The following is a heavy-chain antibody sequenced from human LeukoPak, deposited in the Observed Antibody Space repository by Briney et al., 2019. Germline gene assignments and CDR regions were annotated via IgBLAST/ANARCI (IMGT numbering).Heavy chain of an antibody. D-gene: IGHD3-16*02. J-gene: IGHJ4*02. Sequence: PSETLSLTCTVSGGSISSYYWSWIRQPPGKGLEWIGSIYHSGSTYYNPSLKSRVTISVDTSKNQFSLKLSSVTAADTAVYYCARVRTYYDYVWGSYRYGPFDYWGQGTLVTVSS. CDR1: GGSISSYY. CDR3: ARVRTYYDYVWGSYRYGPFDY. CDR2: IYHSGST. V-gene: IGHV4-38-2*02.